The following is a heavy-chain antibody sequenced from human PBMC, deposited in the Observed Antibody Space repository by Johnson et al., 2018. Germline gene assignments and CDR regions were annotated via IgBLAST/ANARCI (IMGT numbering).Heavy chain of an antibody. D-gene: IGHD2-15*01. CDR1: GFRFDDYA. Sequence: VQLVESGGGLVQPGRSLRLSCAASGFRFDDYAMHWVRQAPGKGLEWVSSISWNSGRIGYADSVKGRFTISRDNAKNSLYLQMNSLRGEDTALYYCAKDGGYCRGGSCYGLDFYYMDVWGKGTPVTVPS. CDR3: AKDGGYCRGGSCYGLDFYYMDV. CDR2: ISWNSGRI. V-gene: IGHV3-9*01. J-gene: IGHJ6*03.